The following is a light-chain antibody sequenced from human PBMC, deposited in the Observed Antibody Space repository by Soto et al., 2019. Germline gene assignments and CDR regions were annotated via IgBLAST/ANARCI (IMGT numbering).Light chain of an antibody. J-gene: IGKJ2*01. V-gene: IGKV3-20*01. CDR1: QSISSSY. Sequence: EIVLTQSPGTLSLSPGEGAALSCRTSQSISSSYLAWYQQKPGQAPRLLIYAASSRATGIPDRFSGSGSGTDFTLTISRLETADFAVYYCQLYGGSHMFSFGQGTKLEIK. CDR3: QLYGGSHMFS. CDR2: AAS.